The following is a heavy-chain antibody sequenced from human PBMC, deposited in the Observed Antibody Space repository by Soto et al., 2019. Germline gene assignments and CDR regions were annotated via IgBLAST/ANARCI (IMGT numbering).Heavy chain of an antibody. V-gene: IGHV3-33*01. D-gene: IGHD3-22*01. J-gene: IGHJ2*01. CDR3: ARDRYSYDSRAYQGVDWYFDL. CDR2: IWYDGSHE. Sequence: QVQLVESGGGVVQPGRSLRLSCAASGFTFNNYGMHWVRQAPGKGLEWVAVIWYDGSHESYADSVKGRFTISRDNSKNTLFLQMNSLRAEDTAVYYCARDRYSYDSRAYQGVDWYFDLWGRGTPVTVSS. CDR1: GFTFNNYG.